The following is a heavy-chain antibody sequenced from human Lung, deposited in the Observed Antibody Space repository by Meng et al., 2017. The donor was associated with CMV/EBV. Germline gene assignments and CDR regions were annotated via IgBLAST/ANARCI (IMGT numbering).Heavy chain of an antibody. V-gene: IGHV4-4*02. CDR2: IYHSGST. J-gene: IGHJ4*02. CDR3: ASFPPPGKQWLVTDY. CDR1: GASSSSSNW. D-gene: IGHD6-19*01. Sequence: LQKSGQWLVKLSGPGSLAWAVSGASSSSSNWWSCVRQPQGKGLEWIGKIYHSGSTDYTPSLKSRVTISVDKSKNQFSLKLSSVTAADTAVYYCASFPPPGKQWLVTDYWGQGTLVTVSS.